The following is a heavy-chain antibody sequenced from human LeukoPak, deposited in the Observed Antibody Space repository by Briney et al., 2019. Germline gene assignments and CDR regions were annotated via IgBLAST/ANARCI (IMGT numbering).Heavy chain of an antibody. D-gene: IGHD1-26*01. CDR1: GYTFTNYD. V-gene: IGHV1-8*01. CDR2: MSPNSGNT. CDR3: AGEIGRSGGYDY. Sequence: VASVKVSCKTSGYTFTNYDINWVRQATGQGFEWMGWMSPNSGNTGYAQKFQGRVAMTMDTSIRTAYMELSSLRSEDTAVYFCAGEIGRSGGYDYWGQGTLVTVSS. J-gene: IGHJ4*02.